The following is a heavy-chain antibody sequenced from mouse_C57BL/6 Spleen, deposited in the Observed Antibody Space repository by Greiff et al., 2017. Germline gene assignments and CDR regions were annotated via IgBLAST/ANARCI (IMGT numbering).Heavy chain of an antibody. CDR2: IYPGDGDT. Sequence: QVQLQQSGPELVKPGASVKISCKASGYAFSSSWMNWVKQRPGKGLEWIGRIYPGDGDTNYNGKFKGKATLTADKSSSTAYMQLSSLTSEDSAVYFCANYYGRSFDYWGQGTTLTVSS. J-gene: IGHJ2*01. D-gene: IGHD1-1*01. CDR1: GYAFSSSW. CDR3: ANYYGRSFDY. V-gene: IGHV1-82*01.